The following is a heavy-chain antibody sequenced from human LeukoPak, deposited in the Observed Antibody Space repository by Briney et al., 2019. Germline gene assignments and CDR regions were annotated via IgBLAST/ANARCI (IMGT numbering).Heavy chain of an antibody. CDR2: ISSSDSTI. V-gene: IGHV3-48*03. D-gene: IGHD3-10*01. J-gene: IGHJ5*02. Sequence: QTGGSLRLSCAASGFTFSSYEKNWVRQAPGKGLERVSYISSSDSTIYYADSVKGRFTISRDNAKNSLYLQMNSLRAEDTAVYYCARGMLLWFGEAGNWFDPWGQGTLVTVSS. CDR1: GFTFSSYE. CDR3: ARGMLLWFGEAGNWFDP.